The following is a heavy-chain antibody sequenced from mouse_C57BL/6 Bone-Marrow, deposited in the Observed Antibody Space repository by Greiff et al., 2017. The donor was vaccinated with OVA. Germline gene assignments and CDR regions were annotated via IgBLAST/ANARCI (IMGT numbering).Heavy chain of an antibody. CDR2: IYPGSGST. V-gene: IGHV1-55*01. CDR3: ARDPTGKKYYAMDY. D-gene: IGHD4-1*02. J-gene: IGHJ4*01. CDR1: GYTFTSYW. Sequence: QVHVKQSGAELVKPGASVKMSCKASGYTFTSYWITWVKQRPGQGLEWIGDIYPGSGSTNYNEKFKGKATFTADTSSNTAYMQLSSLTTEDSAIYYCARDPTGKKYYAMDYWGQGTSVTVSS.